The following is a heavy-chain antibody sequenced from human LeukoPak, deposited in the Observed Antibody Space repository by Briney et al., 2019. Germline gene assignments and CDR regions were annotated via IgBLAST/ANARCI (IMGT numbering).Heavy chain of an antibody. V-gene: IGHV4-61*08. CDR1: GGSISSGGYY. CDR3: AISYSRRDYYYGMDV. J-gene: IGHJ6*02. Sequence: NASQTLSLTCTVSGGSISSGGYYWSWIRQPPGKGLEWIGYIYYSGSTNYNPSLKSRVTISVDTSKNQFSLKLSSVTAADTAVYYCAISYSRRDYYYGMDVWGQGTTVTVSS. D-gene: IGHD6-13*01. CDR2: IYYSGST.